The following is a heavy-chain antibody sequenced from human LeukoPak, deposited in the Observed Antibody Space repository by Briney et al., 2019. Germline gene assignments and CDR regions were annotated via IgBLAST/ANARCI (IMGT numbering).Heavy chain of an antibody. J-gene: IGHJ4*02. D-gene: IGHD6-13*01. V-gene: IGHV1-18*01. CDR3: ARGLEKQPLEDY. Sequence: ASVKVSCKASGYTFTSYVISWVRQAPGQGLEWMGWISAYNGNTNYAQKVQDRVTMTTDTSTNTAYMELRSLRSDDTAVYYCARGLEKQPLEDYWGQGTLVTVSS. CDR2: ISAYNGNT. CDR1: GYTFTSYV.